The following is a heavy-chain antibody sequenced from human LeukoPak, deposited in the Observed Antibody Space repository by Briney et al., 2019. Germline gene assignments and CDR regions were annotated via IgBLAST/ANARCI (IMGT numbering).Heavy chain of an antibody. V-gene: IGHV4-61*01. D-gene: IGHD5-18*01. CDR3: ARGSRGYTYG. CDR2: IYYSGST. Sequence: SETLSLTCTVSGASVSSGSYYWSWIRQPPGKGLEWIGYIYYSGSTNYNPSLKSRVTILVDTSKNQFSLKLSSVTAADTAVYYCARGSRGYTYGWGQGTLVTVSS. J-gene: IGHJ4*02. CDR1: GASVSSGSYY.